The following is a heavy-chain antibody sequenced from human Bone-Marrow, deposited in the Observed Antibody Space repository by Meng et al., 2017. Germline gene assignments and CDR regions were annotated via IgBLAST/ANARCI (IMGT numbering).Heavy chain of an antibody. CDR2: INTYNGKT. CDR3: ATRGNPYLNC. Sequence: QVQLWQSGAEVKKPGASVKVSCKASGYTFTSYYMHWVRQAPGQGLEWLGWINTYNGKTDYAQKFQGRITMTTDTFTSTAYMELRSLRSDDTAVYYCATRGNPYLNCWGQGTLVTVSS. J-gene: IGHJ4*02. CDR1: GYTFTSYY. V-gene: IGHV1-18*04.